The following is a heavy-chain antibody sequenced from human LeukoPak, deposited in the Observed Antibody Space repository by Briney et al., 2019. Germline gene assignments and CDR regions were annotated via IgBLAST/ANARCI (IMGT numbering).Heavy chain of an antibody. CDR2: ISWNSGSI. CDR3: AKAMDDILTYPDY. D-gene: IGHD3-9*01. Sequence: GRSLRLSCAASGFTFDDYAMHWFRQAPGKGLEWVSGISWNSGSIGYADSVKGRFTISRDNAKNSLYLQMNNLRAEDMALYYCAKAMDDILTYPDYWGQGTLVTVSS. CDR1: GFTFDDYA. J-gene: IGHJ4*02. V-gene: IGHV3-9*03.